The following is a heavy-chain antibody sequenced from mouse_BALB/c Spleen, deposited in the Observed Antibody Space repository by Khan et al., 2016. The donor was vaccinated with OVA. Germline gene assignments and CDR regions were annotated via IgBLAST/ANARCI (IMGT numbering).Heavy chain of an antibody. D-gene: IGHD2-14*01. CDR1: GYGFSNYL. V-gene: IGHV1-80*01. J-gene: IGHJ3*01. Sequence: VQLQQSGAELVRPGSSVKISCKASGYGFSNYLMNWVKQGPGQGLEWIGQIYPGDGNTNYNGKFKDKATLTVDKSSRTAYMQLSSLTSADSSVYFCARSGYDYFAYWGQGTLVTVSA. CDR3: ARSGYDYFAY. CDR2: IYPGDGNT.